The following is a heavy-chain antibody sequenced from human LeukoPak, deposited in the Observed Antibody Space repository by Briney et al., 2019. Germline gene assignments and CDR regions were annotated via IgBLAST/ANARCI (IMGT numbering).Heavy chain of an antibody. V-gene: IGHV4-59*01. CDR1: GGSISDYY. CDR2: IYYSGST. J-gene: IGHJ3*02. CDR3: ARDTLLDAFDI. Sequence: SETLSLTCTVSGGSISDYYWSRIRQPPGKGLEWIGYIYYSGSTNYNPSLKSRVTISVDTSKNQFSLKLSSVTAADTAVYYCARDTLLDAFDIWGQGTMVTVSS.